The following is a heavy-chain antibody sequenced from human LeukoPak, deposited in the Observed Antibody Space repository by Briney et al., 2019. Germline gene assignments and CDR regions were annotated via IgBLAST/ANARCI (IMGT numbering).Heavy chain of an antibody. D-gene: IGHD3-22*01. Sequence: GGSLRLSCAASGFTFSSYRMSWVRQAPGKGLEWVANIKQDGSEKYYVDSVKGRFTISRDNDKNSLYLQMNSLRAEDTAVYYCARVPVAYYYDSSGYYTAPFDYWGQGTLVTVSS. J-gene: IGHJ4*02. CDR3: ARVPVAYYYDSSGYYTAPFDY. CDR1: GFTFSSYR. V-gene: IGHV3-7*01. CDR2: IKQDGSEK.